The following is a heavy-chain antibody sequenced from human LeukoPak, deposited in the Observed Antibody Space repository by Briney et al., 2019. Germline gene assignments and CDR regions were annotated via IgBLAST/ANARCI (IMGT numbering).Heavy chain of an antibody. CDR3: TTYATTRL. CDR2: IKSKTDSGTT. V-gene: IGHV3-15*01. D-gene: IGHD2-8*01. CDR1: GFTFSNAW. J-gene: IGHJ4*02. Sequence: GGSLRLSCAASGFTFSNAWMSWVPQAPGKGLEWVGRIKSKTDSGTTDYAAPVKGRFTISRDDSKNTLYLRMNSLKTEDTAVYYCTTYATTRLWGQGTLVTVSS.